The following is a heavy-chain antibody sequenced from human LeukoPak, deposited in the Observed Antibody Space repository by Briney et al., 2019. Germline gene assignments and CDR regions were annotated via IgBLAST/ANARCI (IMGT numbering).Heavy chain of an antibody. CDR1: GFTVSSNY. CDR2: IYSGGST. CDR3: ARVRPGYRLLLDGMDV. V-gene: IGHV3-53*01. J-gene: IGHJ6*02. D-gene: IGHD2-2*01. Sequence: PGGSLRLSCAASGFTVSSNYMSWVRQAPGKGLEWVSVIYSGGSTYYADSVKDRFTISRENSKNTLYLQMNSLRAEDTAVYYCARVRPGYRLLLDGMDVWGQGTTVTVSS.